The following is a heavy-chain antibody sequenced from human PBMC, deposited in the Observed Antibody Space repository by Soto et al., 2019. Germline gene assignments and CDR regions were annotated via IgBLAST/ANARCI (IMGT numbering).Heavy chain of an antibody. J-gene: IGHJ4*02. CDR1: GGSISSSSYY. CDR3: ARHGWDFGVVRTFDY. CDR2: IYYSGST. Sequence: SETLSLTCTVSGGSISSSSYYWGWIRQPPGKGLEWIGSIYYSGSTYYNPSLKSRVTISVDTSKNQFSLKLSSVTAADTAVYYCARHGWDFGVVRTFDYWGQGTLVTVSS. D-gene: IGHD3-3*01. V-gene: IGHV4-39*01.